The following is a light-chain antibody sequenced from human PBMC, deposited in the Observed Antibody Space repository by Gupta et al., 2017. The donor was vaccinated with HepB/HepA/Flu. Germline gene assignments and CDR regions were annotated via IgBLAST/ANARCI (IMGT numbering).Light chain of an antibody. Sequence: VSGSPGQSITISFTGTSSDVGGYNYVSCYQQHPGKAPKLMLYDVSTRPSGVSNRFSGSKSGNTASLTISGRKDEDEDDYYCSSYTSSSNLEIGGGTKLTVL. CDR2: DVS. CDR1: SSDVGGYNY. V-gene: IGLV2-14*04. J-gene: IGLJ2*01. CDR3: SSYTSSSNLE.